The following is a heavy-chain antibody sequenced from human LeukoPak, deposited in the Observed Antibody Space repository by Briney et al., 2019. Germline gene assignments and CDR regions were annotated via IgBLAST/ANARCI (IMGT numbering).Heavy chain of an antibody. D-gene: IGHD6-13*01. CDR1: GFTFSSYS. CDR2: ISSSSSYI. CDR3: ARSPGYSSSWYDY. V-gene: IGHV3-21*04. Sequence: PGGSLRLSCAASGFTFSSYSMNWVRQAPGKGLEWVSSISSSSSYIYYADSVKGRFTISRDNSKNTLYLQMNSLRAEDTAVYYCARSPGYSSSWYDYWGQGTLVTVSS. J-gene: IGHJ4*02.